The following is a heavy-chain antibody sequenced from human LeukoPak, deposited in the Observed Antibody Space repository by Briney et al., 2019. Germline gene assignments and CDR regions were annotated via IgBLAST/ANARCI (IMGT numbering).Heavy chain of an antibody. Sequence: GGSLRLSCAASGFTFSSHSINWVRQAPGKGLEWVSSSRSSSSCIYYADSVKGRFTISRDNDKHSLYLQMNSLRAEDTAVYYCARDCGSGARRSYGMDVWGQGTTVTVSS. CDR3: ARDCGSGARRSYGMDV. D-gene: IGHD4/OR15-4a*01. V-gene: IGHV3-21*01. J-gene: IGHJ6*02. CDR1: GFTFSSHS. CDR2: SRSSSSCI.